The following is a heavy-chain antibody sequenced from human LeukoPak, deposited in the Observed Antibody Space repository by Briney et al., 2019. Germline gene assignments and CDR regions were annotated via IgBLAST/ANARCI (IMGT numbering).Heavy chain of an antibody. V-gene: IGHV4-61*02. CDR1: GGSISSGSYY. CDR3: ARESSGWAHYYYYYMDV. J-gene: IGHJ6*03. Sequence: SQTLSLTCTVSGGSISSGSYYWSWIRQPAGKGLEWIGRIYTSGSTNYNPSLKSRVTISVDASKIQFSLKLSSVTAADTAVYYCARESSGWAHYYYYYMDVWGKGTTVTVSS. D-gene: IGHD6-19*01. CDR2: IYTSGST.